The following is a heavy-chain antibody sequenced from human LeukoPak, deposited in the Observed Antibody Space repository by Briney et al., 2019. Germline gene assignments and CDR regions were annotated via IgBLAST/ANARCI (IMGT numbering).Heavy chain of an antibody. D-gene: IGHD3-10*01. CDR3: ARGNYYAMDV. V-gene: IGHV3-74*01. CDR1: GFTFSSYW. CDR2: IGSDGSST. J-gene: IGHJ6*02. Sequence: GGSLRLSCAASGFTFSSYWMHWGRQAPGKGLVLVSRIGSDGSSTSNADSVKGRFTISRDNAKNTLYLQMNSLRAEDTGVYFCARGNYYAMDVWGQGTTVTVSS.